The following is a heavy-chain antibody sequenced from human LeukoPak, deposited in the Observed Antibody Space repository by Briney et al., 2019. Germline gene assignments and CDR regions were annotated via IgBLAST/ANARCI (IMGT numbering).Heavy chain of an antibody. CDR1: GFTFSSYE. CDR3: ARDPTFGNYGRSFDY. Sequence: GGSLRLSCAASGFTFSSYEMNWVRQAPGKGLEWVSYISSSGNAIYYADSVKGRFTISRDNAKNSLYLQMNSLRAEDTAVYYCARDPTFGNYGRSFDYWGQGTLVTVFS. V-gene: IGHV3-48*03. J-gene: IGHJ4*02. D-gene: IGHD4-11*01. CDR2: ISSSGNAI.